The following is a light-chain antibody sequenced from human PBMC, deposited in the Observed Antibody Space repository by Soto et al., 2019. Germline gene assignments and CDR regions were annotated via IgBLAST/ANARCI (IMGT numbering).Light chain of an antibody. V-gene: IGLV2-14*01. CDR3: SSYTSSSTLYV. Sequence: QSALTQPASVSGSPGQSITISYTGTSSDVGGYNYVSWYQQHPGKAPKLMIYEVSNRPSGVSNRFSGSKSGNTASLTISGLKAEDEADYYCSSYTSSSTLYVFGTGTKLTVL. J-gene: IGLJ1*01. CDR2: EVS. CDR1: SSDVGGYNY.